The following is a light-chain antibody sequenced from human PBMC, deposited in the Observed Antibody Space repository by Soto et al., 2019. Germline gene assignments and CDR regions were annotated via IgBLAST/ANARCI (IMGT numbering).Light chain of an antibody. J-gene: IGKJ5*01. V-gene: IGKV1-33*01. CDR2: DAS. CDR1: QDISFF. Sequence: DIQMTRSPSSLSASVGDRFTITCQAGQDISFFLNWYKQKPGKAPKLLIYDASILQAGVPSRLSGGGSGTEFTFTISSLTPEDVATYYCQQFDSLITFGQGTRLEI. CDR3: QQFDSLIT.